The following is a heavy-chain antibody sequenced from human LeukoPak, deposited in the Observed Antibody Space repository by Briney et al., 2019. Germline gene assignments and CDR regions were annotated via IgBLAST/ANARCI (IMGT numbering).Heavy chain of an antibody. D-gene: IGHD3-22*01. CDR3: ATGTYYYDSSGYPYFDY. J-gene: IGHJ4*02. CDR2: FYPEDGET. V-gene: IGHV1-24*01. Sequence: EASVKVSCKVSGYTLTELSMHWVRQAPGKGLEWMGGFYPEDGETIYAQKFQGRVTMTEDTSTDTAYMELSSLRSEDTAVYYCATGTYYYDSSGYPYFDYWGQGTLVTVSS. CDR1: GYTLTELS.